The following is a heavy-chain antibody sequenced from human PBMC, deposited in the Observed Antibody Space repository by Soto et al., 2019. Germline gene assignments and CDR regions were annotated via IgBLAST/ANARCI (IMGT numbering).Heavy chain of an antibody. D-gene: IGHD1-26*01. V-gene: IGHV4-34*01. CDR3: ARGRGIVGAIALAY. Sequence: KPSETLSLTCAVYGGSFSGYYWSWIRQPPGKGLEWIGEINHSGSTNYNPSLKSRVTISVDTSKNQFSLKLSSVTAADTAVYYCARGRGIVGAIALAYWGQGTLVTVSS. CDR2: INHSGST. CDR1: GGSFSGYY. J-gene: IGHJ4*02.